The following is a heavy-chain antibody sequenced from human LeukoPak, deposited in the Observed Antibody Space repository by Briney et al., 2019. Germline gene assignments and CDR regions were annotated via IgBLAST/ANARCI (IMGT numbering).Heavy chain of an antibody. CDR1: GFTVSSNY. CDR2: ISGSGDST. CDR3: AGRNSSEDY. Sequence: PGGSLRLSCAASGFTVSSNYMTWVRQAPGKGLEWVSAISGSGDSTYYADSVKGRFTISRDNSKNTLYVQMNSLRAEDTAIYYCAGRNSSEDYWGQGTLVTVSS. D-gene: IGHD2/OR15-2a*01. J-gene: IGHJ4*02. V-gene: IGHV3-23*01.